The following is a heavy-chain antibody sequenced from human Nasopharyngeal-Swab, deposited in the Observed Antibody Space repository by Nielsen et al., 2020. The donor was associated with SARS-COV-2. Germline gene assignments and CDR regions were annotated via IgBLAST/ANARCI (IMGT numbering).Heavy chain of an antibody. J-gene: IGHJ4*02. CDR1: GFTLSDHY. CDR2: TRNKVNSYST. D-gene: IGHD3-3*01. CDR3: DRGFRGFSD. V-gene: IGHV3-72*01. Sequence: GESLKISCAASGFTLSDHYMDWVRQAPGKRLEWVGRTRNKVNSYSTVYAASVRGSFTISRDDLSTSVYLQMTSLKSEDTAVYYGDRGFRGFSDWGQGTLVTVSS.